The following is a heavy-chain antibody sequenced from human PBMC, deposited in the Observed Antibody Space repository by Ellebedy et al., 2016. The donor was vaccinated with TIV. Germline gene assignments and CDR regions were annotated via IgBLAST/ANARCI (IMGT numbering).Heavy chain of an antibody. CDR2: ISISSTTI. Sequence: GESLKISCAASEFTFSSYNMNWVRQAPGKGLEWVSFISISSTTIYYADSVKGRFTISRDNAKNSLYLQMNSLRDEDTAVYYCATTGLAAAGSWGPLFDYWGQGTLVTVSS. CDR3: ATTGLAAAGSWGPLFDY. CDR1: EFTFSSYN. J-gene: IGHJ4*02. D-gene: IGHD6-13*01. V-gene: IGHV3-48*02.